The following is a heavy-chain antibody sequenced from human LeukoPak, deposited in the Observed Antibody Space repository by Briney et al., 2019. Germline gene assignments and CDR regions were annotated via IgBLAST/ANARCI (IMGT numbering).Heavy chain of an antibody. CDR2: ISAYNGNT. CDR3: ARDDALVATGSFDY. V-gene: IGHV1-18*01. Sequence: ASEKVSCKASGYTFTNYGIIWVRQAPGQGLEWMGWISAYNGNTNYAQKLQDRVTMTTDTSTSTAYMELRSLRSDDTAVYYCARDDALVATGSFDYWGQGTLVTVSS. D-gene: IGHD5-12*01. J-gene: IGHJ4*02. CDR1: GYTFTNYG.